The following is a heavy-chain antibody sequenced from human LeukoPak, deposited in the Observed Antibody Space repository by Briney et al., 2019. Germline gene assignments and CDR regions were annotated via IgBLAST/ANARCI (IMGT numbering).Heavy chain of an antibody. V-gene: IGHV4-39*07. CDR3: ARVQRDGAYDSSGYRDY. CDR1: GGSISSSSYY. J-gene: IGHJ4*02. D-gene: IGHD3-22*01. Sequence: SETLSLTCTVSGGSISSSSYYWGWIRQPPGKGLEWIGSIYYSGSTYYNPSLKSRVTISVDTSKNQFSLKLSSVTAADTAVYYCARVQRDGAYDSSGYRDYWGQGTLVTVSS. CDR2: IYYSGST.